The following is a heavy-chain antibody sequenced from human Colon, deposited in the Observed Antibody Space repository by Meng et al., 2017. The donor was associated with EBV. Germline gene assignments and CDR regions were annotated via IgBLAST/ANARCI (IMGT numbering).Heavy chain of an antibody. Sequence: QTQQQQSARALVVPPQTLSLTATVSGGSFSSGGYCWTWIRQHPGKGLEWFGHIYYSGSTFYNPSLKRRVIISIDTSKNQFSLNLRSVTAADTAVYYCARVSSGWDYFDYWGQGTLVTVSS. CDR1: GGSFSSGGYC. CDR3: ARVSSGWDYFDY. D-gene: IGHD6-19*01. J-gene: IGHJ4*02. V-gene: IGHV4-31*03. CDR2: IYYSGST.